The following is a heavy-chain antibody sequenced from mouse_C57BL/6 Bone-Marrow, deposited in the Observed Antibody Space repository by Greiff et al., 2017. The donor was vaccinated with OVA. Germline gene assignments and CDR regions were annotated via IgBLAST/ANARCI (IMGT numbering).Heavy chain of an antibody. J-gene: IGHJ2*01. CDR3: ARPRLPWYYFDY. CDR1: GYTFTTYP. Sequence: QVQLKESGAELVKPGASVKMSCKASGYTFTTYPIEWMKQNHGKSLEWIGNFHPYNDDTKYNEKFKGKATLTVEKSSSTVYLELSRLTSDDSAVYYCARPRLPWYYFDYWGQGTTLTVSS. V-gene: IGHV1-47*01. D-gene: IGHD2-4*01. CDR2: FHPYNDDT.